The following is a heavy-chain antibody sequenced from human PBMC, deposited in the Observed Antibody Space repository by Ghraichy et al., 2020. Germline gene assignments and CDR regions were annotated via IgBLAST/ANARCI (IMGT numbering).Heavy chain of an antibody. CDR1: GFTFSGYG. J-gene: IGHJ5*02. CDR3: TRDYGGHSGIGGWFDP. CDR2: TWHDASKE. D-gene: IGHD4-23*01. Sequence: GGSLRLSCAASGFTFSGYGMHWVRQAPGKGLEWVANTWHDASKEYYADSVKGRFAISKDFSKNTLYLQMNSVRPEDTAVYYCTRDYGGHSGIGGWFDPWGQGTLVTVSS. V-gene: IGHV3-33*01.